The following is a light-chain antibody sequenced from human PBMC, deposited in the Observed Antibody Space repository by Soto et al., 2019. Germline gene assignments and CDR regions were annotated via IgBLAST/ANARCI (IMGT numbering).Light chain of an antibody. CDR2: DAS. CDR1: QSISSW. CDR3: QQYNSYSRT. Sequence: DIQMTQSPSTLSASVGDRVTITCRASQSISSWLAWYQQKPGKAPKLLIYDASSLESGDPSRFSGSGSGTEFTLTISSLQPDDFATYYCQQYNSYSRTFGQRTKVEIK. J-gene: IGKJ1*01. V-gene: IGKV1-5*01.